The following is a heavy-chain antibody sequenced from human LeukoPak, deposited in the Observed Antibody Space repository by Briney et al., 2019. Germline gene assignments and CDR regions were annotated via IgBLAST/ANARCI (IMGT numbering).Heavy chain of an antibody. CDR2: IYYSGTT. J-gene: IGHJ3*02. CDR1: GGSISSYY. CDR3: ARDSRRKGYYDSSGYYGSDAFDI. D-gene: IGHD3-22*01. V-gene: IGHV4-59*12. Sequence: PSETLSLTCTVSGGSISSYYWSWIRQPPGKGLEWIGYIYYSGTTNYNPSLKSRVTMSVDTSKNQFSLKLSSVTAADTAVYYCARDSRRKGYYDSSGYYGSDAFDIWGQGTMVTVSS.